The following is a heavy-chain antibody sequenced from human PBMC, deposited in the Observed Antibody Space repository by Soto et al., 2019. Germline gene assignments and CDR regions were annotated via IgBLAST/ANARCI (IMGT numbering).Heavy chain of an antibody. V-gene: IGHV5-10-1*01. D-gene: IGHD5-18*01. CDR3: ARHLDVDTAMVTIYYYYGMDV. Sequence: GESLKISRKGSGYSFTSYWISWVRQMPGKGLEWMGRIDPSDSYTNYSPSFQGHVTISADKSISTAYLQWSSLKASDTAMYYCARHLDVDTAMVTIYYYYGMDVWGQGTTVTVSS. CDR1: GYSFTSYW. J-gene: IGHJ6*02. CDR2: IDPSDSYT.